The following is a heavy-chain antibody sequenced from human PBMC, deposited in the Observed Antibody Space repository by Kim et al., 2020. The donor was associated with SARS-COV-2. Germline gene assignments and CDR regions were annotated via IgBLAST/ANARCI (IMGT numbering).Heavy chain of an antibody. Sequence: GGSLRLSCAASGFNFNVHAMTWVRQGPRKGLEWVSTIGGPEETFYTDSVQGRFTVARDNSRDTLYLQMNSLRADDTAIYYCAKDHFNGNGVYDALDVWGQGTAVTVSS. D-gene: IGHD3-3*01. J-gene: IGHJ3*01. CDR1: GFNFNVHA. CDR2: IGGPEET. V-gene: IGHV3-23*01. CDR3: AKDHFNGNGVYDALDV.